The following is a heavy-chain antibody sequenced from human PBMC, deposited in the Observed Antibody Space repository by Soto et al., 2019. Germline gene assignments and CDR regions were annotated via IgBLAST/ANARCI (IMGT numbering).Heavy chain of an antibody. V-gene: IGHV4-34*01. CDR2: INHSGST. D-gene: IGHD4-17*01. J-gene: IGHJ4*02. CDR1: GGSFSGYY. Sequence: PSETLSLTCAVYGGSFSGYYWSWIRQPPGKGLEWIGEINHSGSTNYNPSLKSRVTISVDTSKNQFSLKLSSVTAADTAVYYCARSHDYGDKKGFDYWGQGTLVTVSS. CDR3: ARSHDYGDKKGFDY.